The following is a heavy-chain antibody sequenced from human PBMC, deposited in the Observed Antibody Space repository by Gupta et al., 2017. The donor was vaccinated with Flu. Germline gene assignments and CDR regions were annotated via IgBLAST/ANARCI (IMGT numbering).Heavy chain of an antibody. CDR1: YTFTSYD. J-gene: IGHJ6*02. Sequence: YTFTSYDINWVRQATGQGLEWMGWMNPNSDNTGDAQKFQGRVTMTRNTSISTAYMELSSLRSEDTAVYYCARERDYDMDVWGQGTTVTVSS. CDR3: ARERDYDMDV. V-gene: IGHV1-8*01. D-gene: IGHD1-26*01. CDR2: MNPNSDNT.